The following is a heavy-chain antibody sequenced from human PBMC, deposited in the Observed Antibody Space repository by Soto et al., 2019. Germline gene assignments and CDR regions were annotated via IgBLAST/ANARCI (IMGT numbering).Heavy chain of an antibody. V-gene: IGHV3-23*01. CDR2: ISGNGGST. Sequence: PGGSLRLSCGASGFTFSVYAMTWVRQAPGKGLEWVSAISGNGGSTYYADSVKGRFTISRDNSKSTLHLQMNSLRAEDTAVYYCAKDRTLWFGELLSGYYYGMDVWGQGTTVTSP. CDR3: AKDRTLWFGELLSGYYYGMDV. J-gene: IGHJ6*02. D-gene: IGHD3-10*01. CDR1: GFTFSVYA.